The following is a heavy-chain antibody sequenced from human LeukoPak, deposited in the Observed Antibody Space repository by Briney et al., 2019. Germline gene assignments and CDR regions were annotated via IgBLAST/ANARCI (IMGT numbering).Heavy chain of an antibody. D-gene: IGHD3-3*01. Sequence: GGSLRLSCAASGFTFSTYAMNWVRQAPGKGLEWVSYITRTGTDIYYADSVKGRFTISRDNGKNSLFLQMNGLRAEDTAVYYCARDDNYRFLEWFLPFDYWGQGTLVTVSS. CDR1: GFTFSTYA. J-gene: IGHJ4*02. CDR2: ITRTGTDI. CDR3: ARDDNYRFLEWFLPFDY. V-gene: IGHV3-21*05.